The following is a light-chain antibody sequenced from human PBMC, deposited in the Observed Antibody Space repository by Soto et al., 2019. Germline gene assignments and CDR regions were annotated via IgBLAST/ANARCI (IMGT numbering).Light chain of an antibody. CDR2: EVS. CDR1: SSDIGGYNY. J-gene: IGLJ1*01. Sequence: QSALTQPASVSGSPGQSITISCTGTSSDIGGYNYVSWYQQHPGKAPKLMIYEVSNRPSGISNRFSGSKSGNTASLTISVLQAEDEADYYCSSYTSSSTLYVFGTGNKLTVL. V-gene: IGLV2-14*01. CDR3: SSYTSSSTLYV.